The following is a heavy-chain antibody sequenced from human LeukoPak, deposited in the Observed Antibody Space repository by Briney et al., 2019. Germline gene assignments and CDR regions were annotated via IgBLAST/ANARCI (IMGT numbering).Heavy chain of an antibody. J-gene: IGHJ5*02. CDR3: ARVELDYYGSGKSNWFDP. CDR2: IYYSGST. V-gene: IGHV4-59*12. CDR1: GGSISSYY. Sequence: PSETLFLTCTVSGGSISSYYWSWIRQPPGKGLEWIGYIYYSGSTNYNPSLKSRVTISVDTSKNQFSLKLSSVTAADTAVYYCARVELDYYGSGKSNWFDPWGQGTLVTVSS. D-gene: IGHD3-10*01.